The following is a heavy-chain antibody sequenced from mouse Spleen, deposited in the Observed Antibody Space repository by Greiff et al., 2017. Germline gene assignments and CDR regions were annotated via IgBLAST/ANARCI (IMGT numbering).Heavy chain of an antibody. CDR2: ISYDGSN. CDR1: GYSITSGYY. CDR3: AREESYYGSSYWFAY. V-gene: IGHV3-6*01. D-gene: IGHD1-1*01. J-gene: IGHJ3*01. Sequence: EVQLQESGPGLVKPSQSLSLTCSVTGYSITSGYYWNWIRQFPGNKLEWMGYISYDGSNNYNPSLKNRISITRDTSKNQFFLKLNSVTTEDTATYYCAREESYYGSSYWFAYWGQGTLVTVSA.